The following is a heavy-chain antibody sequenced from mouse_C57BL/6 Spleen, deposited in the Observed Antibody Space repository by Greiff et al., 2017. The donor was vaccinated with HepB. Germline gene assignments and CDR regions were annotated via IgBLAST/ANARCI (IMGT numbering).Heavy chain of an antibody. V-gene: IGHV3-6*01. CDR1: GYSITSGYY. J-gene: IGHJ4*01. CDR3: AIRYYGSSYSYAMDY. D-gene: IGHD1-1*01. CDR2: ISYDGSN. Sequence: VQLQQSGPGLVKPSQSLSLTCSVTGYSITSGYYWNWIRQFPGNKLEWMGYISYDGSNNCNPSLKNRISITRDTSKNQFFLKLNSVTTEDTATYYCAIRYYGSSYSYAMDYWGQGTSVTVSS.